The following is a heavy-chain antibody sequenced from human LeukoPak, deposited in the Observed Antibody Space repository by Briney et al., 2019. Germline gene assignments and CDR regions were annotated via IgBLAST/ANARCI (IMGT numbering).Heavy chain of an antibody. CDR1: GFTVRTNY. J-gene: IGHJ4*02. CDR2: IYGGGNT. CDR3: AKDLGRHNWNYDY. Sequence: PGGSLRLSCAASGFTVRTNYMSWVRQAPGKGLEWVSVIYGGGNTYYADSVKGRFTISRDNSKNTLYLQMNSLRAEDTAVYYCAKDLGRHNWNYDYWGQGTLVTVSS. V-gene: IGHV3-66*01. D-gene: IGHD1-1*01.